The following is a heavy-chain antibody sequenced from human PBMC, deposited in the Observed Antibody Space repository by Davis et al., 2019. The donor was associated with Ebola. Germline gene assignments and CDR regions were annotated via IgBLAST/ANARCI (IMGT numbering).Heavy chain of an antibody. J-gene: IGHJ4*02. CDR3: AKDRRQLVGIDH. CDR1: GFSLNDNA. V-gene: IGHV3-33*03. Sequence: PGGSLRLSCTVSGFSLNDNAVSWVRQAPGKGLEWLAVTWFDGSPTYYADSVRGRFAVSRDNSMTTLYLQMNNLRVEDTAVYYCAKDRRQLVGIDHWGQGTLVTVSS. CDR2: TWFDGSPT. D-gene: IGHD1-1*01.